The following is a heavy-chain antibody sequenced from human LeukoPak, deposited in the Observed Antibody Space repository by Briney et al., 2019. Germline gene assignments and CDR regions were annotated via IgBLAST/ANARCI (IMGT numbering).Heavy chain of an antibody. CDR2: ISGSGGST. CDR3: AKDRKAVSTVTFDY. CDR1: GFTFSSYA. V-gene: IGHV3-23*01. J-gene: IGHJ4*02. Sequence: GGSLRLSCAASGFTFSSYAMSWVRQAPGKGLEWVSAISGSGGSTYYANSVKGRFTISRDNSKNTLYLQMNSLRAEDTAVYYCAKDRKAVSTVTFDYWGQGTLVTVSS. D-gene: IGHD4-17*01.